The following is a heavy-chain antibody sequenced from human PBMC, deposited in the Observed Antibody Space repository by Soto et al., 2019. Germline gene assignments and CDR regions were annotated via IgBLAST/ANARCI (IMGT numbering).Heavy chain of an antibody. V-gene: IGHV4-4*02. CDR3: TKNSAYALDY. CDR1: GGSVSNNNW. J-gene: IGHJ4*02. CDR2: IHHSGGT. Sequence: SETLSLTCAVSGGSVSNNNWWSWVRQSPGKGLEWIGEIHHSGGTSYNPSLESRATLSVDKSKNEFSLRLNYVTAADTAVYYCTKNSAYALDYWGLGILVTVSS. D-gene: IGHD5-12*01.